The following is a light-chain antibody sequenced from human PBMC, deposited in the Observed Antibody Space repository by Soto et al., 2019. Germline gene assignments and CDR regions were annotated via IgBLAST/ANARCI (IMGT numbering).Light chain of an antibody. CDR2: GAS. Sequence: EIMMTQSPATLSVSPGERATLSCRASQSISSDLAWYQQKPGQAPRLLIYGASTRATGIPARFSGRGSGTEFTLTISSLQSEDFAVYYCQQYNNWPPLTFGGGTKVEIK. V-gene: IGKV3-15*01. J-gene: IGKJ4*01. CDR1: QSISSD. CDR3: QQYNNWPPLT.